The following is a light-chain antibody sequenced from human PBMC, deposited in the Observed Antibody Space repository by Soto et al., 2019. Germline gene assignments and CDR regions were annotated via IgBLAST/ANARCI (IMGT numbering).Light chain of an antibody. Sequence: SALTQPASVSGSPGQSITISCTGTSSDVGVYNHVSWYQQHPGKVPKLMIYEVSNRPSGVSDRFSGSKSGNTASLTISGLQAEDEADYYCNSYRDTDTFWVFGGGTTVTVL. J-gene: IGLJ3*02. CDR2: EVS. CDR1: SSDVGVYNH. CDR3: NSYRDTDTFWV. V-gene: IGLV2-14*01.